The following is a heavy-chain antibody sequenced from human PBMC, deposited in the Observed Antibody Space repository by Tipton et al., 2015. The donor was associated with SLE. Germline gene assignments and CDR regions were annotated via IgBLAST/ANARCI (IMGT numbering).Heavy chain of an antibody. Sequence: GSLRLSCAASGFTFSDYYMSWIRQAPGKGLEWVSYISSSGSTIYYADSVKGRFTISRDNAKNSLYLQMNSLRAEDTAVYYCARELSIAARPGWFDPWGQGTLVTVSS. D-gene: IGHD6-6*01. CDR1: GFTFSDYY. V-gene: IGHV3-11*04. CDR3: ARELSIAARPGWFDP. CDR2: ISSSGSTI. J-gene: IGHJ5*02.